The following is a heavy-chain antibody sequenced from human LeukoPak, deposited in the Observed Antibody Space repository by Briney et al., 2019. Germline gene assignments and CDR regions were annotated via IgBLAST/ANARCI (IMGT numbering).Heavy chain of an antibody. V-gene: IGHV1-2*02. CDR2: INPNSGGT. CDR3: ARCPTTTVTSAKYYYYMDV. Sequence: ASVKVSCKASGYTFTGYYMHWVRQGPGQGLEWMGWINPNSGGTNYAQKFQGRVTMTRDTSISTAYMELSRLRSDDTAVYYCARCPTTTVTSAKYYYYMDVWGKGTTVTVSS. D-gene: IGHD4-17*01. J-gene: IGHJ6*03. CDR1: GYTFTGYY.